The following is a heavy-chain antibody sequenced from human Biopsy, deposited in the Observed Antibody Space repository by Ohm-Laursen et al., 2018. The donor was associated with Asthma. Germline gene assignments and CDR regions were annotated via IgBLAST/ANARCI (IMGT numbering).Heavy chain of an antibody. J-gene: IGHJ4*02. CDR1: GGTFNTYV. V-gene: IGHV1-69*13. CDR3: ARKAGSCISRTCYSLDF. D-gene: IGHD2-2*01. CDR2: INSVFGTT. Sequence: GASVNVSCKSLGGTFNTYVIGWARQAPGQGLEWMGGINSVFGTTTYPQKFQDRVTITADDSTSTVYMELSSLRSEDTAVYYCARKAGSCISRTCYSLDFWGQGTLVTVSS.